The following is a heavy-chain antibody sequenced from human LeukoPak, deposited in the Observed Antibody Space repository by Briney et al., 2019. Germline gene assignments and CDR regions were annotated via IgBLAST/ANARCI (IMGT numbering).Heavy chain of an antibody. V-gene: IGHV4-59*01. Sequence: QPSETLSLTCTVSGGSISSYYWSWIRQPPGKGLEWIGYIYYSGSTNYNPSLKSRVTISVDTSKNQFSLKLSSMTAADTAVYYCARDLLRPGRQRALYYYYGMDVWGQGTTVTVSS. CDR3: ARDLLRPGRQRALYYYYGMDV. J-gene: IGHJ6*02. CDR2: IYYSGST. CDR1: GGSISSYY. D-gene: IGHD2-15*01.